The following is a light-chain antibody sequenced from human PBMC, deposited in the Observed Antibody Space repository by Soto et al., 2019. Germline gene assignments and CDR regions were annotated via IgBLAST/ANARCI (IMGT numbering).Light chain of an antibody. J-gene: IGKJ1*01. Sequence: ELVVTQSPATLSVSPGERATLSCRASQSVSSNLAWYQQKPGQAPRLLINGASTRATGIPARFSGSGSGTEFSLTISSLQSEDFAVYYCQQYSDWPPTFGQGTKV. CDR3: QQYSDWPPT. CDR1: QSVSSN. V-gene: IGKV3-15*01. CDR2: GAS.